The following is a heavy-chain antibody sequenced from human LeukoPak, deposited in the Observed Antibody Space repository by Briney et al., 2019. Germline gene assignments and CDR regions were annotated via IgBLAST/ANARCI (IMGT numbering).Heavy chain of an antibody. CDR3: ARSHYYDSSGSHNNWFDP. CDR1: GGSFSGYY. D-gene: IGHD3-22*01. Sequence: SETLSLTCAVYGGSFSGYYWTYIRQPPGKGLEWIGEINHSGSTNYNPSLKSRVTISVDTSKNQFSLKLSSVTAADTAVYYCARSHYYDSSGSHNNWFDPWGQGTLVTVSS. V-gene: IGHV4-34*01. J-gene: IGHJ5*02. CDR2: INHSGST.